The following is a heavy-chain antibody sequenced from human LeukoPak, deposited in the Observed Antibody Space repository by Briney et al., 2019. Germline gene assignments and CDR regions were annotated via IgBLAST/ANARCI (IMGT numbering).Heavy chain of an antibody. D-gene: IGHD6-19*01. Sequence: GGSLRLSCAASGFTFSDFWMSWVRQAPGKGLEWVANMKRDGSEKYYLDSVKGRFTISRDNAKNSLYLQMNSLRAEDTALYYCARQWLFDYWGQGTPVTVSS. V-gene: IGHV3-7*01. CDR1: GFTFSDFW. CDR2: MKRDGSEK. J-gene: IGHJ4*02. CDR3: ARQWLFDY.